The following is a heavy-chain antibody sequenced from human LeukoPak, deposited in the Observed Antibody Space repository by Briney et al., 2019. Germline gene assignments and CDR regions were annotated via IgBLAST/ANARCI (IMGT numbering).Heavy chain of an antibody. CDR1: GFTFSSYA. V-gene: IGHV3-23*01. J-gene: IGHJ4*02. CDR2: ISGPGGGT. Sequence: PGGSLRLSCAASGFTFSSYAMSWVRQAPGMGLEWVSSISGPGGGTYYADSVKGRFTISRDNSKNSLYLQMNSLRSEDTAVYYCARGVWFGDKGYFDYWGQGTLVTVSS. CDR3: ARGVWFGDKGYFDY. D-gene: IGHD3-10*01.